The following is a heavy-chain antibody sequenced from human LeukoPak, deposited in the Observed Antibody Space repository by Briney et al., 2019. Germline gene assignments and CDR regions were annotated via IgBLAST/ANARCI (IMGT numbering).Heavy chain of an antibody. CDR3: ARGGLTYYYDSSGYYANY. D-gene: IGHD3-22*01. CDR1: GFTFSSYA. J-gene: IGHJ4*02. CDR2: ISYDGSNK. Sequence: GGSLRLSCAASGFTFSSYAMSWVRQAPGKGLEWVAVISYDGSNKYYADSVKGRFTISRDNSKNTLYLQMNSLRAEDTAVYYCARGGLTYYYDSSGYYANYWGQGTLVTVSS. V-gene: IGHV3-30-3*01.